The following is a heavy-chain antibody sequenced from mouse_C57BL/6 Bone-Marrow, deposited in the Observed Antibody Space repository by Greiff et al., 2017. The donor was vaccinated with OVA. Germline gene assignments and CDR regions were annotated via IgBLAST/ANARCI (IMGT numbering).Heavy chain of an antibody. V-gene: IGHV1-81*01. Sequence: QVQLQQSGAELARPGASVKLSCKASGYTFTSYGISWVKQRTGQGLEWIGEIYPRSGNTYYNEKFKGKATLTADKSSSTVYMELRSLTSEDSAVYFCARGRIYYGNYFYAMDYWGQGTSVTVSS. CDR3: ARGRIYYGNYFYAMDY. D-gene: IGHD2-1*01. J-gene: IGHJ4*01. CDR1: GYTFTSYG. CDR2: IYPRSGNT.